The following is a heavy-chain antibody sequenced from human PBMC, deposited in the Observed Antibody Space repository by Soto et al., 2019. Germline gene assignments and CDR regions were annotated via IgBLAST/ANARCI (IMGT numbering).Heavy chain of an antibody. CDR1: GFTVSIYS. CDR3: ARDKEIDHYGDYDPDRGGFYSYYYMDV. D-gene: IGHD4-17*01. CDR2: ISSSSSYL. V-gene: IGHV3-21*01. Sequence: PWGSLTLSCVSSGFTVSIYSINWVRQAPGKGRDWVSSISSSSSYLYYADSVKGRFTISRDNAKNSLYLQMNSLRDEDTAVYYCARDKEIDHYGDYDPDRGGFYSYYYMDVWGKGTTVTSP. J-gene: IGHJ6*03.